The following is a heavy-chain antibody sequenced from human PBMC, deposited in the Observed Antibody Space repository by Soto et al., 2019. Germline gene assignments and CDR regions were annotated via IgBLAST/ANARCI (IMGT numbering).Heavy chain of an antibody. D-gene: IGHD3-22*01. CDR1: GFTFSSYW. Sequence: PWGSLRLSCAASGFTFSSYWMSWVRQAPGKGLEWVANIKQDGSEKYYVDSVKGRFTISRDNAKNSLYLQMNSLRAEDTAVYYCARDYYDSSGYRYYYYGMDVWGQGTTVTVSS. CDR3: ARDYYDSSGYRYYYYGMDV. CDR2: IKQDGSEK. V-gene: IGHV3-7*01. J-gene: IGHJ6*02.